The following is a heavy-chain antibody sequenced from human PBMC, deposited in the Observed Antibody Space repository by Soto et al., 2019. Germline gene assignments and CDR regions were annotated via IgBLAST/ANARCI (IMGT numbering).Heavy chain of an antibody. CDR2: MNPNSGNT. CDR1: GYTFTSYA. Sequence: AXVKVSCKASGYTFTSYAMHWVRQATGQGLEWMGWMNPNSGNTGYAQKFQGRVTMTRNTSISTAYMELSSLRSEDTAVYYCARRKGVCDYWGQGTLVTVSS. D-gene: IGHD6-6*01. V-gene: IGHV1-8*02. CDR3: ARRKGVCDY. J-gene: IGHJ4*02.